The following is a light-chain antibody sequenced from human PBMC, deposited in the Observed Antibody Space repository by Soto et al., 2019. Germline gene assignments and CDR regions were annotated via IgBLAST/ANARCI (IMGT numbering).Light chain of an antibody. CDR3: QQYGSSPYT. V-gene: IGKV3-20*01. J-gene: IGKJ2*01. Sequence: EIVLTQSPGTLSLSPGERATLSCRASQSVSTSSLAWYQQKPGQAPRLLIYGASSRATGIPDRVSGSGSGADFTLSISRLEPEDFATYYCQQYGSSPYTFGGGTKLAIK. CDR1: QSVSTSS. CDR2: GAS.